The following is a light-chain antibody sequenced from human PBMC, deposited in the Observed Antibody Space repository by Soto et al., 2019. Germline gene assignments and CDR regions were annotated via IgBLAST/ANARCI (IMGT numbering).Light chain of an antibody. CDR1: QSVSSY. Sequence: EIVLTQSPSTLSLSPGERATLSCRASQSVSSYFAWYQQKPGQAPRLLIYDASNRASGLPARFSGSGSGTDFTLTISSLEPEDFAVYYCQQRSDWPLTCGQGTKGEVK. CDR3: QQRSDWPLT. CDR2: DAS. V-gene: IGKV3-11*01. J-gene: IGKJ1*01.